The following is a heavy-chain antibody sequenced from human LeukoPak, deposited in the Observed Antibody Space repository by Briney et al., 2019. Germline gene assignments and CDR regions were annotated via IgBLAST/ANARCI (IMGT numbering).Heavy chain of an antibody. V-gene: IGHV4-31*11. CDR2: IYYSGST. Sequence: SQTLSLTCAVSGGSISSGGYYWSWIRQHPGKGLEWIGYIYYSGSTYYNPSLKSRVTISVDTSKNQFSLKLSCVTAADTAVYYCARGGWKDYGLDYWGQGTLVTVSS. D-gene: IGHD4-17*01. CDR3: ARGGWKDYGLDY. J-gene: IGHJ4*02. CDR1: GGSISSGGYY.